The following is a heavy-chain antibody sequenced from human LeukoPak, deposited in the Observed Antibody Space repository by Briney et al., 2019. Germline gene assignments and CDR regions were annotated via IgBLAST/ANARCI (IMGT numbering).Heavy chain of an antibody. V-gene: IGHV3-74*01. CDR1: GFTFSSYW. CDR3: VRDLRESDF. CDR2: INPDGGTT. Sequence: GGSLRLSCAASGFTFSSYWMHWVRQAPGKGLVWVSRINPDGGTTNYADSVQGRFTISRDNAKNMLYLQMNSLRAEDTAVYYCVRDLRESDFWGQGTLVTVSS. J-gene: IGHJ4*02.